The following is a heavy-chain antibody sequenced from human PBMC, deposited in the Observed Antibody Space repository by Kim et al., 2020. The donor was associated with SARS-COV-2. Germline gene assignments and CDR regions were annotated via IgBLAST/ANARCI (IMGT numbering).Heavy chain of an antibody. CDR2: ISYDGSNK. CDR3: AKDRGATVPFDY. D-gene: IGHD4-4*01. CDR1: GFTFSSYG. V-gene: IGHV3-30*18. J-gene: IGHJ4*02. Sequence: GGSLRLSCAASGFTFSSYGMCGGRWASGVGLEWVAVISYDGSNKYYADSVKGRFTISRDNSKNTLYLQMNSLRAEDTAVYYCAKDRGATVPFDYWGQGTLVTVSS.